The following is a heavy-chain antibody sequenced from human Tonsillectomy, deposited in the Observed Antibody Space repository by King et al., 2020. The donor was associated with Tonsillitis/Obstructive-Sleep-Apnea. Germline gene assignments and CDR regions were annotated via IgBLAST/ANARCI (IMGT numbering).Heavy chain of an antibody. CDR3: ARDGGREVVDEHVRQGMLYMDV. J-gene: IGHJ6*03. D-gene: IGHD3-16*01. Sequence: VQLVESGGGVVQPGRSLRLSCAASGFTFSSYGMHWVRQAPGKGLEWVAVIWYDGSNKYYADSVKGRFTSSRDHSKNTLYLQMHSLRAEDTAGYYCARDGGREVVDEHVRQGMLYMDVWGKGTTVTVSS. CDR1: GFTFSSYG. CDR2: IWYDGSNK. V-gene: IGHV3-33*01.